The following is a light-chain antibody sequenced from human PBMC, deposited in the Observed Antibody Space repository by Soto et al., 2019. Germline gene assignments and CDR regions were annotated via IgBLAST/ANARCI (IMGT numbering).Light chain of an antibody. V-gene: IGKV1-5*01. CDR3: HQSYRTTPIT. CDR2: DAS. Sequence: DIQMPLSPPTLSVSIRDRDTINCLARQNISSWLAWYQQKPGKAPNLLIYDASSLESGVPSRCCGRRSGTEFTLTIISRQPEDFSAYYCHQSYRTTPITFGQGTRLEI. CDR1: QNISSW. J-gene: IGKJ5*01.